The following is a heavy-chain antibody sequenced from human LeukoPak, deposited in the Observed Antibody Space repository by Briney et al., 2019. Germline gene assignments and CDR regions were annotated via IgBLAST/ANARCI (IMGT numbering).Heavy chain of an antibody. Sequence: ASVKVSCKASGYTFTSYGISWVRQAPGQGLEWMGWISAYNGNTNYAQKFQGRVTMTTDTTTSTAYMELRSLRSDDTAVYYCARDHWSDDYVWGSYGYWGQGTLVTVSS. CDR1: GYTFTSYG. D-gene: IGHD3-16*01. J-gene: IGHJ4*02. V-gene: IGHV1-18*01. CDR2: ISAYNGNT. CDR3: ARDHWSDDYVWGSYGY.